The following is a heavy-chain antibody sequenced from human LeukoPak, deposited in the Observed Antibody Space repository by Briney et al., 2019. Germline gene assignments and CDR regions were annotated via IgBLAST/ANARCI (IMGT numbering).Heavy chain of an antibody. J-gene: IGHJ4*02. V-gene: IGHV3-30*18. CDR3: AKVAVKQYFSTYYFDY. Sequence: GGSLRLSCAASGFTFSSYGMHWVRQAPGKGLEWVAVILYDGSNKYYADSVKGRFTISRDNSKNTLYLQMNSLRAEDTAVYYCAKVAVKQYFSTYYFDYWGQGTLVTVSS. CDR1: GFTFSSYG. CDR2: ILYDGSNK. D-gene: IGHD6-19*01.